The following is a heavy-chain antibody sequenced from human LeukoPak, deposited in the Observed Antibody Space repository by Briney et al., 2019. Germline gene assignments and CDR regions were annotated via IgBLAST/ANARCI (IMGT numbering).Heavy chain of an antibody. CDR3: AKQRGRYSYGYDY. Sequence: GGSLRLSCAASGFTFSNYWIHWVRQAPGKGLVWVSRINSDGSSTSYADSAKGRLTISRDNSKNTLYLQMNSLRAEDTAVYYCAKQRGRYSYGYDYWGQGTLVTVSS. CDR2: INSDGSST. V-gene: IGHV3-74*01. J-gene: IGHJ4*02. D-gene: IGHD5-18*01. CDR1: GFTFSNYW.